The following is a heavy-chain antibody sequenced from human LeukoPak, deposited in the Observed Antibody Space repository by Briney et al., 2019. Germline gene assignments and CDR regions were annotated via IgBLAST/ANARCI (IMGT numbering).Heavy chain of an antibody. CDR2: IGRSSIDK. CDR3: VRGDSREL. CDR1: GFTFNSFT. J-gene: IGHJ4*02. Sequence: GGSLRLSCAASGFTFNSFTMNWVRQAPGKGLEWVSSIGRSSIDKYYADSVRGRFTISRDNAKNSLYVQMSSLRAEDTAVYYCVRGDSRELWGQGTLVTVSS. V-gene: IGHV3-21*01. D-gene: IGHD3-22*01.